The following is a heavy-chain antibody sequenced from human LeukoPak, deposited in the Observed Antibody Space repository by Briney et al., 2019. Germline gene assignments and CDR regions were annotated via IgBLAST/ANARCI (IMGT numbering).Heavy chain of an antibody. V-gene: IGHV3-7*01. D-gene: IGHD6-13*01. CDR1: RFTFSSYW. J-gene: IGHJ4*02. Sequence: GGSLRLSCAASRFTFSSYWMSWVRQAPGKGLEWVANIDQGGSEKYYVDSVKGRFTISRDNGKNSLYLQMNSLRVEDTAIYYCARAGGTSWADYWGQGTLVTVSS. CDR3: ARAGGTSWADY. CDR2: IDQGGSEK.